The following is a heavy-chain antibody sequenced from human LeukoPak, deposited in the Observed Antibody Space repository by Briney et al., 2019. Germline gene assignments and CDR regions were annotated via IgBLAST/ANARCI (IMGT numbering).Heavy chain of an antibody. CDR1: RFRFSDYG. CDR2: ISYHGKNK. CDR3: GKYSDYGDHADWFDP. D-gene: IGHD4-17*01. Sequence: SLRLSCAGSRFRFSDYGMHWVRQAPGKGLEWVAVISYHGKNKYYADSVKGRFTISRDNSKNTLYLEMSSLRGDDTAMYYRGKYSDYGDHADWFDPWGLGTLVTVSS. J-gene: IGHJ5*02. V-gene: IGHV3-30*18.